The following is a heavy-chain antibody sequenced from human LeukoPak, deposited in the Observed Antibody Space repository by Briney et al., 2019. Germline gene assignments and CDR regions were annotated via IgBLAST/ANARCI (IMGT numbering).Heavy chain of an antibody. CDR3: ARDSDPRQLGAFDI. CDR1: AFIFSGHW. J-gene: IGHJ3*02. V-gene: IGHV3-7*03. Sequence: GGSLRLSCEGSAFIFSGHWMNWVRQTPGKGLEWVASIKEDGSERQYVDSVKGRFSISRDNTKGSLFLQLNSLRAEDTAVYYCARDSDPRQLGAFDIWGQGTMVTVSS. CDR2: IKEDGSER. D-gene: IGHD6-6*01.